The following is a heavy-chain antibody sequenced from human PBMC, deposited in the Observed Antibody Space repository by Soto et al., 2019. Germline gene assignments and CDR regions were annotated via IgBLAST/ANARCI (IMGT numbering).Heavy chain of an antibody. CDR1: GFSICSNNW. CDR2: IYHSGST. J-gene: IGHJ4*02. D-gene: IGHD3-3*02. Sequence: ESLVRTGASSGFSICSNNWWSWVRQPPGKGLEWIGEIYHSGSTNYNPSLKSRVTLSVDTSTNQCSLTLSSMTAADTAVYYWALRSMAVAQEYSGQGTLVSVSS. V-gene: IGHV4-4*04. CDR3: ALRSMAVAQEY.